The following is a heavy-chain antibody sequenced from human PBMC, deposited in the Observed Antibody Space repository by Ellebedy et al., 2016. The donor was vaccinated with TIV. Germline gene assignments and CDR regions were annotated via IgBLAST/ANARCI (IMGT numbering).Heavy chain of an antibody. CDR2: IGTAGDT. D-gene: IGHD5-18*01. J-gene: IGHJ4*02. CDR1: GFTFSSYD. CDR3: ARALRDTALDY. V-gene: IGHV3-13*01. Sequence: GGSLRLSXAASGFTFSSYDMHWVRQATGKGLEWVSAIGTAGDTYYPGSVKGRFTISRENAKNSLYLQMNSLRAGDTAVYYCARALRDTALDYWGQGTLVTVSS.